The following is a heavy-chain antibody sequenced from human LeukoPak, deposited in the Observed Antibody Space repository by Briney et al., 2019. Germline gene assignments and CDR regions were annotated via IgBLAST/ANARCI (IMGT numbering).Heavy chain of an antibody. CDR2: IRYDGSNK. D-gene: IGHD3-10*01. CDR3: ARDGGYYGSGSLNFDY. J-gene: IGHJ4*02. V-gene: IGHV3-30*02. Sequence: HSGGSLRLSCAASGFTFSSYGMHWVRQAPGKGLEWVAFIRYDGSNKYYADSVKGRFTISRDNSKNTLYLQMNSLRAEDTAVYYCARDGGYYGSGSLNFDYWGQGTLVTVSS. CDR1: GFTFSSYG.